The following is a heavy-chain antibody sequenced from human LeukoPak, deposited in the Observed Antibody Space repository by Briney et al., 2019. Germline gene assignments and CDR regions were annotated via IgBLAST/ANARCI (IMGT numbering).Heavy chain of an antibody. CDR1: GGSFSGFY. CDR3: ARGLNKYCSGGSCYSGS. V-gene: IGHV4-34*01. Sequence: SETLSLTCAVYGGSFSGFYWSWIRQPPGKGREWIGEINHSGSTHYNPSLKSRVTISVDTSKNQFSLKLSSVTAADTAVYYCARGLNKYCSGGSCYSGSWGQGALVTVSS. D-gene: IGHD2-15*01. CDR2: INHSGST. J-gene: IGHJ4*02.